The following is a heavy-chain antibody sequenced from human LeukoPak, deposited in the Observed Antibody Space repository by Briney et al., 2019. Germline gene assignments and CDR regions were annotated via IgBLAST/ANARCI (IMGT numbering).Heavy chain of an antibody. CDR3: ARIFCCGGSYFGYYFDY. CDR2: INPNSGGT. V-gene: IGHV1-2*02. J-gene: IGHJ4*02. D-gene: IGHD1-26*01. Sequence: ASVKVSCKASGYTFTGYYMHWVRQAPGQGLEWMGWINPNSGGTNYAQKFQGRVTMTRDRSISTAYMELSRLRSDDTAVYYCARIFCCGGSYFGYYFDYWGQGTLVTVSS. CDR1: GYTFTGYY.